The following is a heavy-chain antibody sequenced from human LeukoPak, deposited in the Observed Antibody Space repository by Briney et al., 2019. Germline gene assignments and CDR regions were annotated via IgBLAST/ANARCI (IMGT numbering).Heavy chain of an antibody. J-gene: IGHJ6*04. CDR1: GGSISNSSYY. CDR2: IYYSGST. Sequence: KPSETLSLTCTGSGGSISNSSYYWGWIRQPPGKGLEWIGSIYYSGSTYYNPSLKSRVTISVDTSKNQFSLKLSSVTAADTAVYYCARRSEMDVWGKGTTVTVSS. V-gene: IGHV4-39*01. CDR3: ARRSEMDV.